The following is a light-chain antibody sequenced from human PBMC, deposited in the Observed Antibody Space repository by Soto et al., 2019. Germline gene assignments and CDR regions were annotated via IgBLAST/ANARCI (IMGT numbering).Light chain of an antibody. V-gene: IGLV3-1*01. CDR2: QDT. J-gene: IGLJ1*01. CDR1: KLGDKY. CDR3: QAWDSSTAV. Sequence: SYALTQPPSVSVSPGQTASIPCSGDKLGDKYACWYQQKPGQSPVLLIYQDTKRPSGSPERFSGSNSGNTATLTISGTQAMDEADYYCQAWDSSTAVFGTGTKVTVL.